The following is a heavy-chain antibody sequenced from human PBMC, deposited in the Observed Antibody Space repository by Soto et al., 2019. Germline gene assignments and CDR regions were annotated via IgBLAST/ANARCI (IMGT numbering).Heavy chain of an antibody. CDR2: ISSHGGST. CDR3: ARDWGKYQLLWGVDY. D-gene: IGHD2-2*01. Sequence: EVQLVESGGGLVQPGGSLRLSCAASGFTFSSYAMHWVRQAPGKGLKYVSGISSHGGSTYYANSVKGRFIISRDNSKNTLYLEMGSLRAEDMAVYYCARDWGKYQLLWGVDYWGQGTLVTVSS. V-gene: IGHV3-64*01. CDR1: GFTFSSYA. J-gene: IGHJ4*02.